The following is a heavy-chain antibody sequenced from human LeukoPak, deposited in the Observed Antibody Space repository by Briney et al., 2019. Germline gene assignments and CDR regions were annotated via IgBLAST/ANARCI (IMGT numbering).Heavy chain of an antibody. J-gene: IGHJ4*02. CDR3: ARDEGTMTGYMYYFDY. D-gene: IGHD1-1*01. CDR1: GGSTSNYY. Sequence: SETLSLTCSISGGSTSNYYWSWIRQSPERGLEWIGFVYYGGSSNYNPSLKSRITMSVDKSENQFSLRLRSVTAADTAMYYCARDEGTMTGYMYYFDYWGQGILVTVSS. CDR2: VYYGGSS. V-gene: IGHV4-59*01.